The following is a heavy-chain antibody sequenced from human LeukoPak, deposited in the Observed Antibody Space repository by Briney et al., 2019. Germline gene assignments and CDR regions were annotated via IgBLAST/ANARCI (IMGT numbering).Heavy chain of an antibody. CDR3: GRDMISCSWYVWGNYYYGMDV. CDR1: GFTFSSYS. Sequence: GGSLRLSCAASGFTFSSYSMNWVRQAPGKGPEWVSYFNNVDKTIQYADSVKGRFTISSDNAKNSLYLQMNSLRAEDTAVYYCGRDMISCSWYVWGNYYYGMDVWGQGTTVTVSS. J-gene: IGHJ6*02. V-gene: IGHV3-48*01. D-gene: IGHD6-13*01. CDR2: FNNVDKTI.